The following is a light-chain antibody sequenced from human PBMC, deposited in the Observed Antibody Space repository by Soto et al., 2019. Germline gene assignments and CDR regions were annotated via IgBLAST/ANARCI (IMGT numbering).Light chain of an antibody. CDR3: QQYGSSPRT. V-gene: IGKV3-20*01. CDR2: RAS. Sequence: EIVLTQSPGTLSLSPGERATLSCRASQSVSSSYLAWYQQKPGQAPKVLIYRASSRATGIPDRFSGSGSGTDCTLTISRLEPEDFAVYYCQQYGSSPRTFGGGTKGEIK. J-gene: IGKJ4*01. CDR1: QSVSSSY.